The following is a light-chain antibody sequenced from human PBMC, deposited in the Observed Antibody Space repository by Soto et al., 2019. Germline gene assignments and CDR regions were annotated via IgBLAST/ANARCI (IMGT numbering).Light chain of an antibody. CDR1: QSISSW. CDR2: DAS. CDR3: QQYNSYSGAT. V-gene: IGKV1-5*01. J-gene: IGKJ1*01. Sequence: DIQMTQSPSTLSASVGDRVTITCRASQSISSWLAWYQQKPGKAPKLLIYDASSLESGVPSRFSGSGSGTEFTLTFSSLQPDDFATYYCQQYNSYSGATFGQGTKVEIK.